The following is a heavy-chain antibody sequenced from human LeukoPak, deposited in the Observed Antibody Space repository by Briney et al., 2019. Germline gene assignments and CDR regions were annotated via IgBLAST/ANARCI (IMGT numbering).Heavy chain of an antibody. CDR2: ISHDGSNK. V-gene: IGHV3-30*18. CDR3: AKDRVSTAYYYYGMDV. CDR1: GFTFSSYG. J-gene: IGHJ6*02. Sequence: GGSLRLSCAASGFTFSSYGMHWVRQAPGKGLEWVVVISHDGSNKYYADSVKGRFTISRDNSKNTLYLQMNSLRAEDTAVYYCAKDRVSTAYYYYGMDVWGQGTTVTVPS. D-gene: IGHD2-8*02.